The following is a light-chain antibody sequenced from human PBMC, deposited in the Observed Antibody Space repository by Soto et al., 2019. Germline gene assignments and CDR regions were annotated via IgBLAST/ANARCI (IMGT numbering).Light chain of an antibody. CDR3: SSYTSSSTVI. CDR2: DVR. Sequence: QSALTQPASVSGSPGQSITISCTGTSSDVGGYNYISWYQQHPGKAPKFIIYDVRNRPSGVSIRFSGSRSGNTASLTISGLQAEDEDDYYCSSYTSSSTVIFGGGTKVTVL. J-gene: IGLJ2*01. CDR1: SSDVGGYNY. V-gene: IGLV2-14*01.